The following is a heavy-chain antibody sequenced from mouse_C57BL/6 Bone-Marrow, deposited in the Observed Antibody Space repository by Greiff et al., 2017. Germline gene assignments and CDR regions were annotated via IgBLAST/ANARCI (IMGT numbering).Heavy chain of an antibody. Sequence: VKLQESGAELVRPGASVKLSCTASGFNIKDDYMHWVKQRPEQGLEWIGWIDPENGDTEYASKFQGKATITADTSSNTAYLQLSSLTSEDTAVYYCTALGFAYWGQGTLVTVSA. V-gene: IGHV14-4*01. CDR3: TALGFAY. CDR1: GFNIKDDY. CDR2: IDPENGDT. J-gene: IGHJ3*01.